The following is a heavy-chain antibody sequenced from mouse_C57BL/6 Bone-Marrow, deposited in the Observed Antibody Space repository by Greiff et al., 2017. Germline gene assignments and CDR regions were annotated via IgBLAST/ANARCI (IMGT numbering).Heavy chain of an antibody. D-gene: IGHD1-1*01. CDR3: ARGGITARGASFDY. V-gene: IGHV1-76*01. CDR1: GYTFTDYY. Sequence: QVQLKESGAELVRPGASVKLSCKASGYTFTDYYINWVKQRPGQGLEWIARIYPGSGHTYYNEKFKGKATLTAETSSSTAYMQLSSLTSEASAVDICARGGITARGASFDYWGQGTTLTVSS. J-gene: IGHJ2*01. CDR2: IYPGSGHT.